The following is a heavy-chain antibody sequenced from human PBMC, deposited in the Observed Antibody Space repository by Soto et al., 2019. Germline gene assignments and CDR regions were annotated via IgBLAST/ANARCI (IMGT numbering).Heavy chain of an antibody. Sequence: QVQLVQSGAEVRKPGSSVKVSCKASGGTCSRHAISWVRQASGQWLEWMGGIIPIFGTANHAQKFQGRVTIIADESTSTVYMELSSLRSEDTAMYYCARGWGYDSNDYYYAYWGQGTLVIVSS. CDR1: GGTCSRHA. J-gene: IGHJ4*02. V-gene: IGHV1-69*01. CDR3: ARGWGYDSNDYYYAY. CDR2: IIPIFGTA. D-gene: IGHD3-22*01.